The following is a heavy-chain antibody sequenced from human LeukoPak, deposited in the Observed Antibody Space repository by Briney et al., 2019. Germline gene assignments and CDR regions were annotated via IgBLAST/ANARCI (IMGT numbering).Heavy chain of an antibody. CDR3: ARAVAATLNWFDP. J-gene: IGHJ5*02. V-gene: IGHV4-34*01. CDR2: IYYSGST. Sequence: SETLSLTCAVYGGSFSGYYWSWIRQPPGKGLEWIGSIYYSGSTYYNPSLKSRVTISVDTSKNQFSLKLSSVAAADTAVYYCARAVAATLNWFDPWGQGTLVTVSS. D-gene: IGHD2-15*01. CDR1: GGSFSGYY.